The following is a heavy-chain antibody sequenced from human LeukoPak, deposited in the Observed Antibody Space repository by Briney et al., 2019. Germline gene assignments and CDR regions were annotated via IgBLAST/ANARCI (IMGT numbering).Heavy chain of an antibody. Sequence: GGSLRLSCAASGFTFSNYRMNWVRQAPGKGLEWVSSISSSSSYIYYADSVKGRLTISRDNAKNSLYLQMNSLRAEDTAVYYCAREFCSSNSCYLEYWGQGTLVTVSS. J-gene: IGHJ4*02. CDR2: ISSSSSYI. CDR3: AREFCSSNSCYLEY. D-gene: IGHD2-2*01. V-gene: IGHV3-21*01. CDR1: GFTFSNYR.